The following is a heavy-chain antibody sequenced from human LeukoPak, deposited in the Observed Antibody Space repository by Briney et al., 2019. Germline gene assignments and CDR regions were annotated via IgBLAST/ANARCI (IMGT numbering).Heavy chain of an antibody. CDR1: GGSISSSSYY. V-gene: IGHV4-61*05. CDR2: ISYSGST. J-gene: IGHJ4*02. CDR3: ARTRPGVISNFDC. D-gene: IGHD3-10*01. Sequence: PSETLSLTCTVSGGSISSSSYYWSWIRQPPGKGLEWIGYISYSGSTNYNPSLKSRVTISVDTSKNQFSLKLSSVTAADTAVYYCARTRPGVISNFDCWGQGTLVTVSS.